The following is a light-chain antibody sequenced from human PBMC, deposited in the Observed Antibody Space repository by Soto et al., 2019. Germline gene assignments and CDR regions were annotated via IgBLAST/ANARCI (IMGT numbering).Light chain of an antibody. CDR2: DTS. V-gene: IGKV3-11*01. Sequence: EIVLTQSPVTLSLSPGERATLSCRASQSVNRFLAWYQQKPGQAPRLLIYDTSNRATGIPARFSGSGSGTDFILTISSLEPEHFAVYYCQQRSNWPRYTFGQGTKLEIK. CDR1: QSVNRF. CDR3: QQRSNWPRYT. J-gene: IGKJ2*01.